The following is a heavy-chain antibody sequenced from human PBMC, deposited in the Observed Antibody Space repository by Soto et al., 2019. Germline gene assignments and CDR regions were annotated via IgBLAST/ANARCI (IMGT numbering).Heavy chain of an antibody. CDR2: IYHSGST. V-gene: IGHV4-30-2*01. J-gene: IGHJ5*02. Sequence: PSETLSLTCAVSGGSISSGGYSWSWIRQPPGKGLEWIGYIYHSGSTYYNPSPKSRVTISVDRSKNQFSLKLSSVTAADTAVYYCAREYSSSSANWFDPWGQGTLVTVSS. CDR1: GGSISSGGYS. D-gene: IGHD6-6*01. CDR3: AREYSSSSANWFDP.